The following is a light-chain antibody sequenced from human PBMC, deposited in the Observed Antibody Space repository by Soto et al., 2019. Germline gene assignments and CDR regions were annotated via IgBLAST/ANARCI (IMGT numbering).Light chain of an antibody. CDR2: AAS. CDR1: QGISSY. CDR3: QQYSAYPYT. Sequence: IQLTQSPSSLSASVGDRVTITCRASQGISSYLAWYQQKPGKAPKLLIYAASTLQSGVPSGFSGSGSGTEFTLTINSLQPDDFATYYCQQYSAYPYTFGQGTKVETK. J-gene: IGKJ2*01. V-gene: IGKV1-9*01.